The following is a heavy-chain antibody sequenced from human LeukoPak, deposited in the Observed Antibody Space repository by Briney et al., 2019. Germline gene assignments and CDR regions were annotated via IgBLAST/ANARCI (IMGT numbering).Heavy chain of an antibody. CDR2: ISSSGSTI. V-gene: IGHV3-48*04. CDR3: ARDYYGSYYYYYYMDV. D-gene: IGHD3-10*01. Sequence: PGGSLRLSCAASGFTFSSYSMSWIRQAPGKGLEWVSYISSSGSTIYYADSVKGRFTISRDNAKNSLYLQMNSLRAEDTAVYYCARDYYGSYYYYYYMDVWGKGTTVTVSS. CDR1: GFTFSSYS. J-gene: IGHJ6*03.